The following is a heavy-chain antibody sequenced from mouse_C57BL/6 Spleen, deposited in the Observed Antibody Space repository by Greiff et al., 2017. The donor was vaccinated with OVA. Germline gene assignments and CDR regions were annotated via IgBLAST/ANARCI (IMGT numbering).Heavy chain of an antibody. J-gene: IGHJ4*01. V-gene: IGHV1-85*01. Sequence: QVQLQQSGPELVKPGASVKLSCKASGYTFTSYDINWVKQRPGQGLEWIGWIYPRDGSTKYNEKFKGKATLTVDTSSSTAYMELNSLTSEDSAVYFCAREGDGSSGYYAMDYWGQGTSVTVSS. CDR2: IYPRDGST. CDR1: GYTFTSYD. D-gene: IGHD1-1*01. CDR3: AREGDGSSGYYAMDY.